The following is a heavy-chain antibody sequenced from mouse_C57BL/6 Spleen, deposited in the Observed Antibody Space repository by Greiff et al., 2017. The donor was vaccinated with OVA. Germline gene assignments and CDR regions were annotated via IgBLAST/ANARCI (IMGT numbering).Heavy chain of an antibody. CDR3: ARLSYYGSSYVDAMDY. D-gene: IGHD1-1*01. Sequence: EVQGVESGGGLVQPGGSLSLSCAASGFTFTDYYMSWVRQPPGKALEWLGFIRNKANGYTTEYSASVKGRFTISRDNSQSILYLQMNALRAEDSATYYCARLSYYGSSYVDAMDYWGQGTSVTVSS. V-gene: IGHV7-3*01. J-gene: IGHJ4*01. CDR1: GFTFTDYY. CDR2: IRNKANGYTT.